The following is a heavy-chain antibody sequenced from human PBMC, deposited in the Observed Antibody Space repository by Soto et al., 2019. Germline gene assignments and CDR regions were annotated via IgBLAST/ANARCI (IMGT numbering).Heavy chain of an antibody. V-gene: IGHV4-30-4*01. J-gene: IGHJ5*02. CDR3: VSQYCPDGVCYLPDGCFDR. CDR1: GASITSDDYY. Sequence: SETLSLTCSVSGASITSDDYYWNWIRQPPGKALEWIGYLYYSGTTFYNPSLDSRLTISANTSKNQFSLRLNAVTAEDTAVYHCVSQYCPDGVCYLPDGCFDRWGQGILVTVSS. D-gene: IGHD2-8*01. CDR2: LYYSGTT.